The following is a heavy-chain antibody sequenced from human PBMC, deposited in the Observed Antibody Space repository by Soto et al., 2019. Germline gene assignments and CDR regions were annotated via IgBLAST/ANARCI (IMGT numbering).Heavy chain of an antibody. CDR3: AKGYVWGSYRTSMDV. J-gene: IGHJ6*02. CDR1: GFTFSDYY. Sequence: QGQLGESGGGLAKPGGSLRLSCAASGFTFSDYYMSWIRQAPGKGLEWVSYISSSGTTIYYADSVKGRFTISRDNARNSLFLQMNSLRAEDTAVYYCAKGYVWGSYRTSMDVWGHGTTVTVSS. D-gene: IGHD3-16*02. V-gene: IGHV3-11*01. CDR2: ISSSGTTI.